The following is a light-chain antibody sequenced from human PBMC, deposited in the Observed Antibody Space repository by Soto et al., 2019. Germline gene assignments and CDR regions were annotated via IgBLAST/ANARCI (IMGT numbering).Light chain of an antibody. CDR3: QSYDRSLGGWV. V-gene: IGLV1-40*01. CDR1: SSNIGAGYD. Sequence: QPVLTQPPSVSGAPGQRVTISCTGSSSNIGAGYDVHWYQQLPGTAPKLLIYGNSNRPSGVPDRFSGSKSGTSASLAITGLRAGDEADYYCQSYDRSLGGWVFGGGTKLTVL. CDR2: GNS. J-gene: IGLJ3*02.